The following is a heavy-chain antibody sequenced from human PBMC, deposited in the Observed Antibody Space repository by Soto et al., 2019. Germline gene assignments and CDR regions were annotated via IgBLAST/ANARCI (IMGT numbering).Heavy chain of an antibody. V-gene: IGHV4-39*01. D-gene: IGHD3-22*01. CDR1: GGSISSSSYY. CDR3: ARHLAFSYYYDSSGYSQEYYFEY. Sequence: SETLSLTCTVSGGSISSSSYYWGWIRQPPGKGLEWIGSIYYSGSTYYNPSLKSRVTISVDTSKNQFSLKLSSVTAADTAVYYCARHLAFSYYYDSSGYSQEYYFEYWGQGTLVTVSS. CDR2: IYYSGST. J-gene: IGHJ4*02.